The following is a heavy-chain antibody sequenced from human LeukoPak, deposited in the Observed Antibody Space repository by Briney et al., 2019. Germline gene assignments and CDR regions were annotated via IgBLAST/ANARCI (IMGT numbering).Heavy chain of an antibody. D-gene: IGHD2-15*01. CDR2: TYGDGST. J-gene: IGHJ4*02. V-gene: IGHV3-66*01. CDR3: AKGDCSGGSCYSYYYFDY. CDR1: GFTVSGNY. Sequence: GGSLRLSCAASGFTVSGNYTTWVRQAPGKGLEWVSVTYGDGSTSYADSVKDRFTISRDISKTTFFLQMNSLRAEDTAVYYCAKGDCSGGSCYSYYYFDYWGQGTLVTVSS.